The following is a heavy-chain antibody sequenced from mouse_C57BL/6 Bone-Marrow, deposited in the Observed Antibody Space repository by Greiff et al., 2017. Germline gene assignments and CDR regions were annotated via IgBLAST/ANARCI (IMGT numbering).Heavy chain of an antibody. CDR3: TLIYYGNCHYAMDY. D-gene: IGHD2-1*01. Sequence: EVQVVESGAELVRPGASVKLSCTASGFNIKDDYMHWVKQRPEQGLEWIGWIGPENGDTEYASKFQGKATITADTSSNTAYLQLSSLTSEDTAVYYCTLIYYGNCHYAMDYWGQGTSVTVSA. V-gene: IGHV14-4*01. CDR2: IGPENGDT. J-gene: IGHJ4*01. CDR1: GFNIKDDY.